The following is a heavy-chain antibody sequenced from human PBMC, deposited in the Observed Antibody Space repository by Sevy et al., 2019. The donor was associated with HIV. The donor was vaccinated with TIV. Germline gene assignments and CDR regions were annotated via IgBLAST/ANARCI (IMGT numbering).Heavy chain of an antibody. J-gene: IGHJ6*02. Sequence: GGSLRLTCAASGFTFNSYWMSWVRQAPGKGLEWVAVIWYDGSNKYYADSVKGRFTISRDNSKNTLYLQMNSLRAEDTAVYYCARDWGGEGRGYYGMDVWGQGTTVTVSS. CDR2: IWYDGSNK. CDR3: ARDWGGEGRGYYGMDV. D-gene: IGHD7-27*01. V-gene: IGHV3-33*08. CDR1: GFTFNSYW.